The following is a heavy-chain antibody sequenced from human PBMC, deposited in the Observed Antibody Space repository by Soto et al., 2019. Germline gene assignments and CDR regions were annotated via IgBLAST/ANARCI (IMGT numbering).Heavy chain of an antibody. CDR2: ISRTGGRT. J-gene: IGHJ4*02. D-gene: IGHD3-3*01. CDR3: ATYDFWRFGY. CDR1: GFNFSGSS. V-gene: IGHV3-23*01. Sequence: PGGSLRLSCAASGFNFSGSSMSWVRQAPGKGLHWVSGISRTGGRTFYTDSVKGRFTISRDNSDNTLHLQMNRLRVEDTALYYYATYDFWRFGYWGQGIVVTVSS.